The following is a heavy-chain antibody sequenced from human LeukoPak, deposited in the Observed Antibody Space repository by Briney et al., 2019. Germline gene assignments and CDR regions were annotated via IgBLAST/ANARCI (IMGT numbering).Heavy chain of an antibody. V-gene: IGHV4-30-4*01. CDR1: GGSISSGDYY. Sequence: SQTLSLTCTVSGGSISSGDYYWSWIRQPPGKGPEWIGYIYYSGSTYYNPSLKSRVTISVDTSKNQFSLKLSSVTAADTAVYYCARAVTYDSSGSLTYYFDYWGQGTLVTVSS. J-gene: IGHJ4*02. D-gene: IGHD3-22*01. CDR3: ARAVTYDSSGSLTYYFDY. CDR2: IYYSGST.